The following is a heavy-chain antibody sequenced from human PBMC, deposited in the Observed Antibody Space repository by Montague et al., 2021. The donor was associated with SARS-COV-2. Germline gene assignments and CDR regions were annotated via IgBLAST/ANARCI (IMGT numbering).Heavy chain of an antibody. Sequence: CAISGDSVSSNIAAWNWIRQSPSRGLEWLGGTYYRSKWYNDYAVSVRSRVTISPDTSKNQFSLQLNSVTPEDTAVYYCTQGRGPGRTTWHYFDYWGQGTLVTVSS. D-gene: IGHD1-14*01. CDR1: GDSVSSNIAA. CDR3: TQGRGPGRTTWHYFDY. CDR2: TYYRSKWYN. V-gene: IGHV6-1*01. J-gene: IGHJ4*02.